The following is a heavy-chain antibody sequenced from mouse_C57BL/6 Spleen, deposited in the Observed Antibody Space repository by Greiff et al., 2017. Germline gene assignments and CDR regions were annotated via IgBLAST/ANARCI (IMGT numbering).Heavy chain of an antibody. D-gene: IGHD2-1*01. CDR1: GFTFSSYA. V-gene: IGHV5-4*03. J-gene: IGHJ2*01. CDR3: ASRDYGNTLDY. Sequence: EVKLVESGGGLVKPGGSLKLSCAASGFTFSSYAMSWVRQTPEKRLEWVATISDGGSYTYYPDNVKGRFTISRDNAKNNLYLQMSHLKSEDTAMYYCASRDYGNTLDYWGQGTTLTVSS. CDR2: ISDGGSYT.